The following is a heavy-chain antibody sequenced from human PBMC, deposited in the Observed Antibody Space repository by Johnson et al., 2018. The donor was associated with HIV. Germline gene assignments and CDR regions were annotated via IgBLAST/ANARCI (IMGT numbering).Heavy chain of an antibody. CDR2: ISYDGSNK. CDR3: ASPERPTGTQEEAFDI. CDR1: RFTFSSYA. D-gene: IGHD1-1*01. V-gene: IGHV3-30*14. J-gene: IGHJ3*02. Sequence: QVQLVESGGGLVQPGGSLRLSCAASRFTFSSYAMHWVRQAPGKGLEWVAVISYDGSNKYYADSVKGRYTISRDNSKNTLYLQMNSLRADDTAVYYCASPERPTGTQEEAFDIWGQGTMVIVSS.